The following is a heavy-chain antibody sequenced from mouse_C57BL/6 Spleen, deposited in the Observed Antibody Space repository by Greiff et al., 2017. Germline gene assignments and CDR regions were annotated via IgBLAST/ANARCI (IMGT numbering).Heavy chain of an antibody. CDR3: ARAFTTVVTYYCAMDY. J-gene: IGHJ4*01. CDR1: GYTFTSYW. Sequence: QVQLQQPGAELVKPGASVKLSCKASGYTFTSYWMHWVKQRPGQGLEWIGMIHPNSGGTNYNEKFKSKATLTVDKSSLTAYMQLSSLTSVDSVVYYCARAFTTVVTYYCAMDYWGQGTSVTVSS. CDR2: IHPNSGGT. D-gene: IGHD1-1*01. V-gene: IGHV1-64*01.